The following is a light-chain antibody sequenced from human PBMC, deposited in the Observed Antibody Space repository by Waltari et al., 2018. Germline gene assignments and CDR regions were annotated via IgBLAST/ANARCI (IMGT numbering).Light chain of an antibody. CDR1: DSDVGSYYF. V-gene: IGLV2-14*03. CDR3: SSYTTSSAPGV. CDR2: DVS. Sequence: QSALTQPASVSGSPGQSITISCSGTDSDVGSYYFVSWYQQHPGKAPHPIIYDVSNRPSGISNRFSASKSGNTASLTISGLQAEDEADYYCSSYTTSSAPGVFGTGTRVTVL. J-gene: IGLJ1*01.